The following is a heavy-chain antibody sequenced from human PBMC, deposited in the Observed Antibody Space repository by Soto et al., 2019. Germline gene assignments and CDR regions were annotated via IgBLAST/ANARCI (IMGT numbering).Heavy chain of an antibody. J-gene: IGHJ5*01. D-gene: IGHD3-3*01. V-gene: IGHV5-10-1*01. CDR1: GYSFTSYW. CDR2: IDPSDSYT. CDR3: ATTHPFWSGDPPTYNWFDL. Sequence: GASLKISCKGSGYSFTSYWISWVRQMPGKGLEWMGRIDPSDSYTNYSPSFQGHVTISADKSISTAYLQWSSLKASDTAMHYCATTHPFWSGDPPTYNWFDLWGQGTLVTVSS.